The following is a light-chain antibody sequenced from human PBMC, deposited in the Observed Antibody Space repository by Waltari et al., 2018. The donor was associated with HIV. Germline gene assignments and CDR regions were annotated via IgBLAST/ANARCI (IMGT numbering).Light chain of an antibody. CDR3: QQYYSAPLS. J-gene: IGKJ4*01. V-gene: IGKV4-1*01. CDR1: QSVLHRANNKNN. CDR2: WAS. Sequence: DSVMTQSPGSLAAFLGERATIKCKSSQSVLHRANNKNNLDWYQQKAGQPPNMIINWASTRESGVPDRFSGSGSGTDFTLTISSLQAEDVALYYCQQYYSAPLSFGGGTKVEIK.